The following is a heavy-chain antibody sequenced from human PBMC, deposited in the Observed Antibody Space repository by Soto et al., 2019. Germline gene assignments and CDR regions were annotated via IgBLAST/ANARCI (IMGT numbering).Heavy chain of an antibody. CDR2: IYHSGST. CDR3: ARVSGSYYYGMDV. V-gene: IGHV4-4*02. D-gene: IGHD1-26*01. Sequence: QVQLQESGPGLVKPSGTLSLTCAVSGGSISSSNWWSWVRQPPGKGLEWIGEIYHSGSTNYNPSLKRRVTISVDKSKNQFSLQLSAVTAADTAVYYCARVSGSYYYGMDVWGQGVTVTVSS. J-gene: IGHJ6*02. CDR1: GGSISSSNW.